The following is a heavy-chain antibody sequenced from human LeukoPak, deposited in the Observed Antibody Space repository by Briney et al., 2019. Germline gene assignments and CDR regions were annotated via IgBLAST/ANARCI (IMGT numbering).Heavy chain of an antibody. CDR1: GGSISSSSYY. CDR2: IYYSGST. CDR3: ARDDDSSGSDWFDP. D-gene: IGHD3-22*01. Sequence: SETLSLTCTVSGGSISSSSYYWGWIRQPPGKGLEWIGSIYYSGSTYYNPSLKSRVTISVDTSKNQFSLKLSSVTAADTAVYYCARDDDSSGSDWFDPWGQGTLVTVSS. V-gene: IGHV4-39*07. J-gene: IGHJ5*02.